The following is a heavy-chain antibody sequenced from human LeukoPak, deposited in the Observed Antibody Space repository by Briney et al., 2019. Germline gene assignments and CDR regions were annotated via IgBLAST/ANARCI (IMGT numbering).Heavy chain of an antibody. CDR3: ARDLRNSGSYPYYYYYMDV. Sequence: PGGSLRLSCAASGFTFSSYSMNWVRQAPGKGLEWVSYISSSSSTIYYADSVKGRFTISRDNAKNSLYLQMNSLRAEDTAVYYCARDLRNSGSYPYYYYYMDVWGKGTTVTISS. CDR1: GFTFSSYS. V-gene: IGHV3-48*01. CDR2: ISSSSSTI. J-gene: IGHJ6*03. D-gene: IGHD1-26*01.